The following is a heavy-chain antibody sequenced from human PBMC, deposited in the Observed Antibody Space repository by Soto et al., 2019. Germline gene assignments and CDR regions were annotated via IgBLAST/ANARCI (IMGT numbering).Heavy chain of an antibody. CDR2: INPSGGGT. CDR3: ARMDAVKNSGWLDFDF. CDR1: GYSFTSYF. D-gene: IGHD5-12*01. J-gene: IGHJ4*02. Sequence: QVQLVQSGAEVKKPGASVKVSCKASGYSFTSYFIHWVRQAPGQGLEWMGIINPSGGGTRYAEKFQGRVAMTTDTSASTVYMELSSLRSEDTAMYYCARMDAVKNSGWLDFDFWGQGTPVTVSS. V-gene: IGHV1-46*01.